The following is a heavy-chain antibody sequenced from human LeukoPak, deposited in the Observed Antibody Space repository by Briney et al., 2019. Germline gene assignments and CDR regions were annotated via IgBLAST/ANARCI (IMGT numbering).Heavy chain of an antibody. CDR3: ARGRITMVRGVRAPVAFDI. D-gene: IGHD3-10*01. CDR2: IYYSGST. J-gene: IGHJ3*02. V-gene: IGHV4-59*01. Sequence: PSETLSLTCTVSGGSISSYYWSWIRQPPGKGLEWIGYIYYSGSTNYNPSLKSRVTISVDTSKNQFSLKLSSVTAADTAVYYCARGRITMVRGVRAPVAFDIWGQGTMVTVSS. CDR1: GGSISSYY.